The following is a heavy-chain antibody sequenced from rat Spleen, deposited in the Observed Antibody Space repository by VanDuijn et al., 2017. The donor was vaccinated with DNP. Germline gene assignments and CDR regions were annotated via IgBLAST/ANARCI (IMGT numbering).Heavy chain of an antibody. V-gene: IGHV5S10*01. J-gene: IGHJ2*01. CDR2: IIYDGSST. CDR1: GFTFSDYA. Sequence: EVQLVESGGGLVQPGNSLKLSCAASGFTFSDYAMAWVRQSPKKGLEWVATIIYDGSSTYYRDSVKGRFTISRDNAKSTLYLQMDSLRSEDTATYYCATQGGSFDYWGQGVMVTVSS. D-gene: IGHD5-1*01. CDR3: ATQGGSFDY.